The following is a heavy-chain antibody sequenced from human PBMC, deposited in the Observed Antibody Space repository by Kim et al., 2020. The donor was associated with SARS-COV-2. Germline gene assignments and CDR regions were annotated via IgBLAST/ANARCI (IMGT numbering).Heavy chain of an antibody. CDR3: TREGYDILTGYPKGYFDL. CDR2: IRSKAYGGTT. CDR1: GFTFGDYA. Sequence: GGSLRLSCTASGFTFGDYAMSWFRQAPGKGLEWVGFIRSKAYGGTTEYAASVKGRFTISRDDSKSIAYLQMNSLKTEDTAVYYCTREGYDILTGYPKGYFDLWGRGTLVTVSS. V-gene: IGHV3-49*03. D-gene: IGHD3-9*01. J-gene: IGHJ2*01.